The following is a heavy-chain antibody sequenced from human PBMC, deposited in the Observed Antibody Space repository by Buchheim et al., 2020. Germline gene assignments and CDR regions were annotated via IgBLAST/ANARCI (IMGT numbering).Heavy chain of an antibody. D-gene: IGHD6-13*01. V-gene: IGHV3-48*03. Sequence: EVQLVESGGGLVQPGGSLRLSCAASGFTFSSYEMNWVRQAPGKGLEWVSYITSSGDIGYYADSVQGRFTLSRDNAKNSLYLQMNSLRAEDTAVYYCARDLGAAGQHFDYWGQGTL. CDR1: GFTFSSYE. CDR2: ITSSGDIG. CDR3: ARDLGAAGQHFDY. J-gene: IGHJ4*02.